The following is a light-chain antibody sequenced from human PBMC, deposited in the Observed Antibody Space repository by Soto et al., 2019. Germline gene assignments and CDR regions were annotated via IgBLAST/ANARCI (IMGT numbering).Light chain of an antibody. Sequence: QSALTQPASVSGSPGQSITISCTGNSSDVGGYNNVSWYQQHPGKAPKLMIYDVSNRPSGVSNRFSGSKSGNTASLTISGLQAEDEADYYCSSNTSRVVFGGGTKLTVL. V-gene: IGLV2-14*01. CDR1: SSDVGGYNN. CDR2: DVS. J-gene: IGLJ2*01. CDR3: SSNTSRVV.